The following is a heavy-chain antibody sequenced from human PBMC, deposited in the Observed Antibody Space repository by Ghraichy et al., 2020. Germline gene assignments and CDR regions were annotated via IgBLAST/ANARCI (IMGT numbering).Heavy chain of an antibody. CDR2: INHSGST. CDR1: GGSFSGYY. J-gene: IGHJ5*02. V-gene: IGHV4-34*01. D-gene: IGHD6-13*01. CDR3: ASEGIAAAGAGNWFDP. Sequence: SETLSLTCAVYGGSFSGYYWSWIRQPPGKRLEWIGEINHSGSTNYNPSLKSRVTISVDTSKNQFSLKLSSVTAADTAVYYCASEGIAAAGAGNWFDPWGQGTLVTVSS.